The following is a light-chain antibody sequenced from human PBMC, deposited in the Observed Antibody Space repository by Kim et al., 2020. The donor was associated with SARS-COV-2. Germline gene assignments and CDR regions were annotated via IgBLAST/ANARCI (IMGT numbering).Light chain of an antibody. CDR1: TGAVTSGYY. J-gene: IGLJ3*02. CDR3: LLYYGGVWV. CDR2: TAS. Sequence: PGGTVTLTCASNTGAVTSGYYPNWFQLKPGQAPRSMIHTASGRHSWTPARFSGSLLGGKAALTLSGVQPEDEAEYYCLLYYGGVWVFGGGTQLTV. V-gene: IGLV7-43*01.